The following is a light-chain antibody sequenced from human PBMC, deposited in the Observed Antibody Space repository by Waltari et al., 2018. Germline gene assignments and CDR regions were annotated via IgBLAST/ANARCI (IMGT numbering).Light chain of an antibody. CDR2: EVT. V-gene: IGLV2-23*02. J-gene: IGLJ2*01. Sequence: QSALTQPASVSGSPGQSITISCTGTSSDVGSYNLVSWYQQHPGKAPKRMIYEVTKRPAGVSNRFSGSKSGNTASLTISGLQAEYESDYYCCSYAGASTHVVFGGGTKVTVL. CDR3: CSYAGASTHVV. CDR1: SSDVGSYNL.